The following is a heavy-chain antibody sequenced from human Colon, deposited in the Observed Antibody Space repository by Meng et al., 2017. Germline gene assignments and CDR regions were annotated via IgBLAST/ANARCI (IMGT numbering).Heavy chain of an antibody. CDR2: GSFSGGT. V-gene: IGHV4-59*11. CDR1: GGSITSHN. D-gene: IGHD4-17*01. J-gene: IGHJ4*02. CDR3: ARDGDYASNYFDS. Sequence: SETLSLTCTVSGGSITSHNWNWIRQSPGKGLEWIGAGSFSGGTNYNPSLKGRVTTSVDTSKNQFSLKLSSVTTADTAVYYCARDGDYASNYFDSWGQGILVTVS.